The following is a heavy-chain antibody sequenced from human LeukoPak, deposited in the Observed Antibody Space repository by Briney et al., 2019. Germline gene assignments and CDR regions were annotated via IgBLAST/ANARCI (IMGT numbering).Heavy chain of an antibody. V-gene: IGHV4-30-4*01. J-gene: IGHJ4*02. CDR3: ARLRGVRPIVY. D-gene: IGHD1-1*01. CDR1: GGSISSGDYY. CDR2: IYYSGST. Sequence: PSETLSLTCTVSGGSISSGDYYWSWIRQPPGKGLEWIGYIYYSGSTYYNPSLKSRVTISVDTSKNQFSLSLSSVTAADTALYYCARLRGVRPIVYWGQGTLVTVSS.